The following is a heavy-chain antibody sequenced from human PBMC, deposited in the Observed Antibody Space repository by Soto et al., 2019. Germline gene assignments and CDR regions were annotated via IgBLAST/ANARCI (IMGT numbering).Heavy chain of an antibody. V-gene: IGHV4-39*01. Sequence: SETLSLTCTVSGGSISSSSYYWGWIRQPPGKGMEWIGSIYYSGSTYYNPSLKSRVTISVDTSKNQFSLKLSSVTAADTAVYYCARKMHGDYDYWGQGTLVTVSS. D-gene: IGHD4-17*01. CDR1: GGSISSSSYY. J-gene: IGHJ4*02. CDR3: ARKMHGDYDY. CDR2: IYYSGST.